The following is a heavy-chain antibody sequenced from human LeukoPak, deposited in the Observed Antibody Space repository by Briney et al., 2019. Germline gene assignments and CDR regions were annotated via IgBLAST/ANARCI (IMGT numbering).Heavy chain of an antibody. V-gene: IGHV1-46*01. CDR3: ARASRTLIAVAGTVHDY. D-gene: IGHD6-19*01. Sequence: ASVKVSCKASGYTFTSYYMHWVRQAPGQGLEWMGIINPSGGSTSYAQKFQGRVTMTRDTSISTAYMELSSLRSEDTAVYYCARASRTLIAVAGTVHDYWGQGTLVTVSS. CDR1: GYTFTSYY. CDR2: INPSGGST. J-gene: IGHJ4*02.